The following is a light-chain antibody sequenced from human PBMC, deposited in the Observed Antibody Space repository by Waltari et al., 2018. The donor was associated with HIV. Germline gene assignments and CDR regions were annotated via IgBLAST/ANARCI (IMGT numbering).Light chain of an antibody. Sequence: QSVLTQPPSASGTPGQRVVISFSGGDSNVGSNTVYWYQQVPGTAPKLLIYRWSQRPSGVPDRFSGSQSGTSASLIISGLRSQDDAVYYCASWDVARTGRWVFGGGTKVTVL. CDR3: ASWDVARTGRWV. J-gene: IGLJ3*02. CDR2: RWS. V-gene: IGLV1-47*01. CDR1: DSNVGSNT.